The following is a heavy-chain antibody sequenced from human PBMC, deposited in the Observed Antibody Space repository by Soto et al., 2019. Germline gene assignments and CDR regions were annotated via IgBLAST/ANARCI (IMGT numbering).Heavy chain of an antibody. V-gene: IGHV1-18*01. CDR3: ARGGPRAYYDFWSGYPLAKCYDY. J-gene: IGHJ4*02. CDR1: GYHFTSSG. D-gene: IGHD3-3*01. CDR2: ISAYNGNT. Sequence: AASGKVSSKASGYHFTSSGISWVRQAPGQGLEWMGWISAYNGNTNYAQKLQGRVTMTTDTSTSTAYMELRSLRSDDTAVYYCARGGPRAYYDFWSGYPLAKCYDYCGKVNLVPVS.